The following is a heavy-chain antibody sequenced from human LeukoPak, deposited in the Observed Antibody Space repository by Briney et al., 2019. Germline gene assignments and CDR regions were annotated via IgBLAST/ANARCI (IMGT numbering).Heavy chain of an antibody. CDR1: GFTFSSYA. Sequence: GRPLRLSCAASGFTFSSYAMHWVRQAPGKGLEWVAVISYDGSNKSYADSVKGRFTISRDNSKNTLHLQMNSLRAEDTAVYYCARGVEAILTYGTIDYWGQGTLVTVSS. CDR2: ISYDGSNK. CDR3: ARGVEAILTYGTIDY. D-gene: IGHD3-3*01. J-gene: IGHJ4*02. V-gene: IGHV3-30*04.